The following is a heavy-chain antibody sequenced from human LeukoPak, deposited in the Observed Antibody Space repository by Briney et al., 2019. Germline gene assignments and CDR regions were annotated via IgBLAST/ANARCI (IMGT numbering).Heavy chain of an antibody. CDR3: VRDVRDGYKDY. CDR1: GFTFNNAW. D-gene: IGHD5-24*01. CDR2: IYSGGST. V-gene: IGHV3-66*01. Sequence: PGGSLRLSCAASGFTFNNAWMSWVRQAPGKGLEWVSVIYSGGSTYYADSVKGRFTISRDNSKNTLYLQMNSLRAEDTAVYYCVRDVRDGYKDYWGQGTLVTVSS. J-gene: IGHJ4*02.